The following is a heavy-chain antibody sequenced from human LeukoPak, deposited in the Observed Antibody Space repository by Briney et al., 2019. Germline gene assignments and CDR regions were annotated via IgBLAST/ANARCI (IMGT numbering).Heavy chain of an antibody. J-gene: IGHJ4*02. CDR3: ARRSVTFSFDY. CDR2: VNPSSGDT. V-gene: IGHV1-46*01. D-gene: IGHD3-16*01. Sequence: EASVKVSSKTSGYTFTSYNMHWVRLAPGQGLEWMGVVNPSSGDTSFEQKFQGRVTMTRDTSTNTVYMELSSLRSEDTPVYYCARRSVTFSFDYWGQGTLVTVSS. CDR1: GYTFTSYN.